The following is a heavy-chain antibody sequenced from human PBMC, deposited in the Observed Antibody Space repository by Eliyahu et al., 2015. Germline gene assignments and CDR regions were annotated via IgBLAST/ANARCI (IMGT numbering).Heavy chain of an antibody. Sequence: EMQLVESGGGLVLPGRSLRLSCAASGFTFNDYAMYWVRQAPGKGLEWVSAISWNSGTKGYADSVKGRFIISRDNAKSSLYLQMNSLRTEDTALYYCAKGGLEYTTSSAWYFNLWGRGTLVSVSS. CDR3: AKGGLEYTTSSAWYFNL. J-gene: IGHJ2*01. D-gene: IGHD6-6*01. CDR2: ISWNSGTK. V-gene: IGHV3-9*01. CDR1: GFTFNDYA.